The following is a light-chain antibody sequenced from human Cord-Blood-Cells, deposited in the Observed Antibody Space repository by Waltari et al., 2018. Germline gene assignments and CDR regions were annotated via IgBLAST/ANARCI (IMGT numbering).Light chain of an antibody. CDR1: SSDVGGYNY. CDR2: DVS. J-gene: IGLJ3*02. CDR3: GSYTSSSTWV. V-gene: IGLV2-14*01. Sequence: QSALTQPASVSGSPGQSITIPCTGTSSDVGGYNYVSWYQQHPAKAPKLMIYDVSKRPSGVSNRFSGSKSGNTASLTISGLQAEDEADYYCGSYTSSSTWVFGGGTKLTVL.